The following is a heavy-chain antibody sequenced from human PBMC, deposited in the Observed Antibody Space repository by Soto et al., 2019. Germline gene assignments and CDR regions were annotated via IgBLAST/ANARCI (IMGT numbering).Heavy chain of an antibody. Sequence: SETLSLTCTVSVDSISAYSWSWVRQPPGKGLEWIGNIHYNGNTKYNPSLKSRVTMSLDTSKNQFSLRLISVTAADTAKYFCAREGNLGRWLQPLDFWGQGTLVTVSS. J-gene: IGHJ4*02. V-gene: IGHV4-59*01. CDR3: AREGNLGRWLQPLDF. D-gene: IGHD5-12*01. CDR2: IHYNGNT. CDR1: VDSISAYS.